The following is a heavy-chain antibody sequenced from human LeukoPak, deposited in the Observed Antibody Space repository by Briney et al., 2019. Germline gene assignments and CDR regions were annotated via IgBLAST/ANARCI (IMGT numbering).Heavy chain of an antibody. CDR3: ASRNCSGGSCYSDAFDI. CDR2: INHSGST. Sequence: PSETLSLTCAVYGGSLSGYYWSWIRQPPGKGLEWIGEINHSGSTNYNPSLKSRVTISVDTSKNQFSLKLSSVTAADTAVYYCASRNCSGGSCYSDAFDIWGQGTMVTVSS. D-gene: IGHD2-15*01. J-gene: IGHJ3*02. CDR1: GGSLSGYY. V-gene: IGHV4-34*01.